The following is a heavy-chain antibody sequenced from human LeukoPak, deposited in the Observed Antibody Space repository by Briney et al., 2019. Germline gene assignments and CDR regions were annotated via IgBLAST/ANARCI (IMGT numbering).Heavy chain of an antibody. CDR2: INPSGGST. Sequence: ASVKVSCKASGYTFPSYFMHWVRQAPGQGLEWMGIINPSGGSTSYAQKFQGRVTMTRDTSTSTVYMELSSLRSEDTAVYYCAYDFWSGSFDYWGQGTLVTVSS. D-gene: IGHD3-3*01. CDR1: GYTFPSYF. J-gene: IGHJ4*02. V-gene: IGHV1-46*01. CDR3: AYDFWSGSFDY.